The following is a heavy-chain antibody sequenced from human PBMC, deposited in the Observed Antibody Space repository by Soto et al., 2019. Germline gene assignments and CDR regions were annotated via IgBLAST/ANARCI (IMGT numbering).Heavy chain of an antibody. Sequence: TLSLTCTVSDGSISTYYWSWIRQPPGKGLEWIGYIYYSGSTNYNPSLKSRVTISLDTSKNQFSLKLSSVTAADTAFYYCAREVPRYYFDDWGKGALVPVSS. CDR1: DGSISTYY. J-gene: IGHJ4*02. CDR3: AREVPRYYFDD. V-gene: IGHV4-59*01. CDR2: IYYSGST.